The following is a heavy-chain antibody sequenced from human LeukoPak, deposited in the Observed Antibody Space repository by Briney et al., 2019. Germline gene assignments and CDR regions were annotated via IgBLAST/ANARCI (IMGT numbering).Heavy chain of an antibody. CDR3: TTDLYGDLDY. CDR2: ISGSGGST. J-gene: IGHJ4*02. Sequence: PGASLRLSCAASGFTFSSYAMSWVRQAPGKGLEWVSAISGSGGSTYYADSVKGRFTISRDNSKNTLYLQMNSLKTEDTAVYYCTTDLYGDLDYWGQGTLVTVSS. CDR1: GFTFSSYA. V-gene: IGHV3-23*01. D-gene: IGHD4-17*01.